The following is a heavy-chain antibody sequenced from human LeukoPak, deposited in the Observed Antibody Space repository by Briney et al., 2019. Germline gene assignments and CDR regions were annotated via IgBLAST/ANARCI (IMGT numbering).Heavy chain of an antibody. Sequence: ASVKASCKASGYTFTDYYVHWVRQAPGQGLEWMGWINPKSGGTNYAQKFQGRVTMTRDTSISTAYMELSRLISDDTAVYYCARGGSDSSGYYPRDFDYWGQGTLVTVSS. CDR2: INPKSGGT. CDR3: ARGGSDSSGYYPRDFDY. D-gene: IGHD3-22*01. J-gene: IGHJ4*02. V-gene: IGHV1-2*02. CDR1: GYTFTDYY.